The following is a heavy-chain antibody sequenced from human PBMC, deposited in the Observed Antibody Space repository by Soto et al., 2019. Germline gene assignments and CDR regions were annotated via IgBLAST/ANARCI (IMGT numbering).Heavy chain of an antibody. D-gene: IGHD2-2*01. CDR2: INPNSGGT. Sequence: ASVKVSCKASGYTFTGYYMHWVRQAPGQGLEWMGWINPNSGGTNYAQKFQGRVTMTRDTSISTAYMELSRLRSDDTAVYYCARVGSYCSSTSCHPGYSGYDWNIWGQGTMVTVSS. J-gene: IGHJ3*02. CDR3: ARVGSYCSSTSCHPGYSGYDWNI. CDR1: GYTFTGYY. V-gene: IGHV1-2*02.